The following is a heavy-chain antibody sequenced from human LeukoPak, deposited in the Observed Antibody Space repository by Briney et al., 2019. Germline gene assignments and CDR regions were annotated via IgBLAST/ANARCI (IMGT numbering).Heavy chain of an antibody. V-gene: IGHV3-30-3*01. CDR3: ASRYDTSGYHYFYF. D-gene: IGHD3-22*01. Sequence: GGSLRLSCAASGFTFSRYAMHWVRQAPGKGLEWVAVISYGGSNKYYADSVKGRFTISRDSSKNTLYLQMNSLRAEDTAVYYCASRYDTSGYHYFYFRGQGTLVTVSS. CDR1: GFTFSRYA. J-gene: IGHJ4*02. CDR2: ISYGGSNK.